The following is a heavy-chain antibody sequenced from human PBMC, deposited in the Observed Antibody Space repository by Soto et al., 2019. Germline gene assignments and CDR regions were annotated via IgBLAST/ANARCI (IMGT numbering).Heavy chain of an antibody. CDR3: VGISASIYGSFDY. Sequence: ASVKVSCKASGYTITGNYYMHWVRQSPGQVLEWMGWINPNSGYTNYAQNFQGRVTMTRDTSVTAAYMELSRLRSDDTAVYYCVGISASIYGSFDYWGQGALVTVSS. V-gene: IGHV1-2*02. CDR1: GYTITGNYY. CDR2: INPNSGYT. D-gene: IGHD5-18*01. J-gene: IGHJ4*02.